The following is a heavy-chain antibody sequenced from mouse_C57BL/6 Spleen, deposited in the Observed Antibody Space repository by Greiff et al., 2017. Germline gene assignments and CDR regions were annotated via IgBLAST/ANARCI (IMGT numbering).Heavy chain of an antibody. V-gene: IGHV2-2*01. CDR3: ARAYYDYDEVFAY. Sequence: QVQLQQSGPGLVQPSQSLSITCKVSGFSLTSYGVHWVRQSPGKGLEWLGVIWSGGSTDYNAAFISRLGISKDNSKSQVFFKMNSLQADDTAIYYGARAYYDYDEVFAYWGQGTLVTVSA. CDR2: IWSGGST. CDR1: GFSLTSYG. J-gene: IGHJ3*01. D-gene: IGHD2-4*01.